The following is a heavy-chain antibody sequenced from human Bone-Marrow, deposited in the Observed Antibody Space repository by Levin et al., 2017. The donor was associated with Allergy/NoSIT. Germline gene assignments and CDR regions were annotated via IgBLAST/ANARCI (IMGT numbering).Heavy chain of an antibody. J-gene: IGHJ3*02. D-gene: IGHD3-16*01. Sequence: SQTLSLTCTVSGGSISNSYWSWIRPPTGKGLEWIGRIYSSGSTNYNPSLTSRVTMSVDTSKNQFSLKLSSVTAADTALYYCARGWGAATYEALDIWGQGTRVTVSS. CDR2: IYSSGST. V-gene: IGHV4-4*07. CDR1: GGSISNSY. CDR3: ARGWGAATYEALDI.